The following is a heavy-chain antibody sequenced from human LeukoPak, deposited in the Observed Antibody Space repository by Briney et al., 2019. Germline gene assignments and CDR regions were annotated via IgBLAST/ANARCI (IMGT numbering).Heavy chain of an antibody. Sequence: ASVKVSCKASGGTFSSYAISWVRQAPGQGLEWMGGIIPIFGTANYAQKFQGRVTMTTDTSTSTAYMELRSLRSDDTAVYYCARTMVREQDVWGKGTTVTVSS. V-gene: IGHV1-69*05. CDR2: IIPIFGTA. D-gene: IGHD3-10*01. J-gene: IGHJ6*04. CDR3: ARTMVREQDV. CDR1: GGTFSSYA.